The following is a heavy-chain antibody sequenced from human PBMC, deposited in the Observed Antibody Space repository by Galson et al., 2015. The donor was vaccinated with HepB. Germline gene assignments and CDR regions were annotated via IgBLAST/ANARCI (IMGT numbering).Heavy chain of an antibody. V-gene: IGHV3-72*01. Sequence: SLRLSCAASGFTFSDHYMDWVRQAPGKGLEWVGRTRNKANSYTTEYAASVKGRFTISRDDSKNSLYLQMNSLKTEDTAVYYCARVPRKVLGEDYYYFDYWGQGTLVTVSS. CDR1: GFTFSDHY. CDR2: TRNKANSYTT. J-gene: IGHJ4*02. D-gene: IGHD2-8*02. CDR3: ARVPRKVLGEDYYYFDY.